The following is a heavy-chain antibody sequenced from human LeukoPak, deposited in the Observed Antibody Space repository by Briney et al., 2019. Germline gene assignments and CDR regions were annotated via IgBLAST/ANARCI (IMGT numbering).Heavy chain of an antibody. CDR1: GFTFSTYA. Sequence: GGSLRLSCAASGFTFSTYAMSWVRQAPGKGLEWVSAISGSGGSTYYAASVKGRFTISRDNSKNTLYLQMNSLGAEDTAVYYCAKDHSGDYRYYFDYWGQGTTVTVSS. V-gene: IGHV3-23*01. J-gene: IGHJ4*02. CDR3: AKDHSGDYRYYFDY. D-gene: IGHD1-26*01. CDR2: ISGSGGST.